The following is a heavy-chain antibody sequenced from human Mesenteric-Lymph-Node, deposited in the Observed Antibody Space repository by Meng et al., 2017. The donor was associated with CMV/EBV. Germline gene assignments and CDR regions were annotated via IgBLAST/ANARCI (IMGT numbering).Heavy chain of an antibody. CDR2: INPNSGGT. CDR3: ARDGGYVEMAVY. Sequence: ASVKVSCKASGYTFTSYGISWVRQAPGQGLEWMGWINPNSGGTNYAQKFQGRVTMTRDTSISTAYMELSRLRSDDTAVYYCARDGGYVEMAVYWGQGTLVTVSS. CDR1: GYTFTSYG. D-gene: IGHD5-24*01. J-gene: IGHJ4*02. V-gene: IGHV1-2*02.